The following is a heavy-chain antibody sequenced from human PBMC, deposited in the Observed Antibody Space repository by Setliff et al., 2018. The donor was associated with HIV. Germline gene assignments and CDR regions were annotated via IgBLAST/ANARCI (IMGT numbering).Heavy chain of an antibody. Sequence: SGPTLVNPTETLTLTCTFSGFSFSTNGVGVGWIRQPPGKALEWLALIYWDDDKLYSPSLKSRLTITKDTSRHQVVLTMTNMDPVDTATYYCAHCDYSSRRCLYWGQGTLVTVSS. CDR3: AHCDYSSRRCLY. V-gene: IGHV2-5*02. CDR1: GFSFSTNGVG. J-gene: IGHJ4*02. CDR2: IYWDDDK. D-gene: IGHD6-13*01.